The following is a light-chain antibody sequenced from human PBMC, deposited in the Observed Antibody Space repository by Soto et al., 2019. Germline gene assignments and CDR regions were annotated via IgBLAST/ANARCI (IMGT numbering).Light chain of an antibody. Sequence: ETVLTQSPGTLSLSPGERATLSCRASQSVSSYYLSWYQQRPGQTPRFLIYGASNRAPGIPDRFSGSGSGTDFTLTITRLEAEDFAVYLCQQYGTSPYTFGQGTRLEIK. CDR1: QSVSSYY. J-gene: IGKJ2*01. CDR3: QQYGTSPYT. V-gene: IGKV3-20*01. CDR2: GAS.